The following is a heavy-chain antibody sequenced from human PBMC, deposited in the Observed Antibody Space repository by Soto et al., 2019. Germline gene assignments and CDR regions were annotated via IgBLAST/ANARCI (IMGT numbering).Heavy chain of an antibody. J-gene: IGHJ4*02. CDR3: ARDLYSSSARYFDY. V-gene: IGHV3-21*01. Sequence: GGSMRLSCAASGFTFSSYSMNWVRQAPGKGLEWVSSISSSSSYIYYADSVKGRFTISRDNAKNSLYLQMNSLRAEDTAVYYCARDLYSSSARYFDYWGQGTLVTVSS. D-gene: IGHD6-19*01. CDR2: ISSSSSYI. CDR1: GFTFSSYS.